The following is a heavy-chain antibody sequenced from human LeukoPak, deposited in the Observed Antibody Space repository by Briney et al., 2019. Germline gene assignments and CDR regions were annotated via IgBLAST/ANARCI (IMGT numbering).Heavy chain of an antibody. CDR3: VRDDCAADACYPGGY. J-gene: IGHJ4*02. V-gene: IGHV1-3*01. D-gene: IGHD2-21*02. Sequence: GASVKPSCKASGYTFTNYGVHWVRHAPGQRPDWMGYITAGNGDTKYSKNFQDRVTITRDTSACTAYMEVSSLTSEDTALYSCVRDDCAADACYPGGYWGQGTLVTVSS. CDR1: GYTFTNYG. CDR2: ITAGNGDT.